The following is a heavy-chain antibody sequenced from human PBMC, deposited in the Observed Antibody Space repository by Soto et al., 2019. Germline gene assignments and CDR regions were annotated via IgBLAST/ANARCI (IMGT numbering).Heavy chain of an antibody. D-gene: IGHD2-21*01. CDR1: GFTFSSYS. CDR3: ARDCGGDCYDGMDV. Sequence: GGSLRLSCAASGFTFSSYSMNWVRQAPGKGLEWVSYISSSSSTIYYADSVKDRFTISRDNAKNSLYLQMNSLRDEDTAVYYCARDCGGDCYDGMDVWGQGTTVTVSS. CDR2: ISSSSSTI. J-gene: IGHJ6*02. V-gene: IGHV3-48*02.